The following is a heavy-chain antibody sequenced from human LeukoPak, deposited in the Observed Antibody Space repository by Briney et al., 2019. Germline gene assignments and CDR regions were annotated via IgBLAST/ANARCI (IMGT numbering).Heavy chain of an antibody. CDR2: ISGSGGST. D-gene: IGHD5-18*01. CDR3: AKGRYSYVY. Sequence: PGGSLRLSCAASGFTFSSYGMSWVRQAAGKGLEWVSAISGSGGSTYYADSVKARFTISRDNSKNTLYLQMNSLRAEDTAVYYCAKGRYSYVYWGQGTLVTVSS. J-gene: IGHJ4*02. CDR1: GFTFSSYG. V-gene: IGHV3-23*01.